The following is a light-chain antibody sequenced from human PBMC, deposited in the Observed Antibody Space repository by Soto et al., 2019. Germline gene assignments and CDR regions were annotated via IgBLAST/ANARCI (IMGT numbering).Light chain of an antibody. J-gene: IGKJ1*01. CDR2: AAS. Sequence: DIHMTQSPSSLSASVGYRFTITCRASQSISSYLNWYQQKPGKAPKLLIYAASSLQSGVPSRFRGSGSGTEFTLTISSLPPDDFETYYCQQYNSYSWTFGQGTKVDIK. CDR3: QQYNSYSWT. V-gene: IGKV1-39*01. CDR1: QSISSY.